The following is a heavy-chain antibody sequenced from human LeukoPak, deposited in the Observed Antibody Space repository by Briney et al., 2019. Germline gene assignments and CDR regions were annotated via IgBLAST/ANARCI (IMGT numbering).Heavy chain of an antibody. Sequence: SETLSLTCTVSSGSISSGDYYWSWIRQPPGKGLEWIGYIYYSGSTYYNPSLKSRVTISVDTSKNQFSLKLSSVTAADTAVYYFARGSTMARVYSYGYFYYYGMDVWGQGTTVTVSS. V-gene: IGHV4-30-4*01. CDR1: SGSISSGDYY. CDR3: ARGSTMARVYSYGYFYYYGMDV. CDR2: IYYSGST. D-gene: IGHD5-18*01. J-gene: IGHJ6*02.